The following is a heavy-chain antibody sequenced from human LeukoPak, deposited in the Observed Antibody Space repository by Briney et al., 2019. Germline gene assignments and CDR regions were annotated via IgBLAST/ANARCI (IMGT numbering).Heavy chain of an antibody. V-gene: IGHV4-4*07. Sequence: SETLSLTCSVSGGSINDYYRNWIRQPAGKGLEWIGRFYSSGGTYYNPSLKSPVSISVDKSKNQFSLKLSSVTAAETAVYYCARGSYGHFDRWGQGTLVTVS. CDR1: GGSINDYY. CDR3: ARGSYGHFDR. D-gene: IGHD5-18*01. J-gene: IGHJ4*02. CDR2: FYSSGGT.